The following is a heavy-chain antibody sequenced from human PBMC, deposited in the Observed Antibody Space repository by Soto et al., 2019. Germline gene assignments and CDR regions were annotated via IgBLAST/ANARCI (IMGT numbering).Heavy chain of an antibody. V-gene: IGHV4-34*01. J-gene: IGHJ5*02. D-gene: IGHD3-3*01. Sequence: SETLSLTCAVYGGSFRGYYWSWIRQPPGKGLEWIGDINHSGRTNYNPSLKSRVIISVDTSKNQFSLKLTSVTAADTAVYYCASLRFLEWLFDSWFDPWGQGTLVTVSS. CDR2: INHSGRT. CDR1: GGSFRGYY. CDR3: ASLRFLEWLFDSWFDP.